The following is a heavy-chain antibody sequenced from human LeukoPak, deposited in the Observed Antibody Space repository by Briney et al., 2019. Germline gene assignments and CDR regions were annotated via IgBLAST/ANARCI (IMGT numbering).Heavy chain of an antibody. D-gene: IGHD3-10*01. Sequence: PSETLSLTCAVYGGSFSGYYWSWIRQPPGKGLEWIGEINHSGSTNYNPSLKSRVTISVDTSKNQFSLKLSSVTAADTAVYYCARSYGSGSPKTKNWFDPWAREPWSPSPQ. J-gene: IGHJ5*02. CDR2: INHSGST. V-gene: IGHV4-34*01. CDR1: GGSFSGYY. CDR3: ARSYGSGSPKTKNWFDP.